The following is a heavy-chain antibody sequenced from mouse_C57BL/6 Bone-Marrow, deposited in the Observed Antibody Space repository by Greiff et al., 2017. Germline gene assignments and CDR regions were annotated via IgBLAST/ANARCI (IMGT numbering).Heavy chain of an antibody. Sequence: EVKLMESGGGLVQPGGSMKLSCVASGFTFSNYWMNWVRQSPEKGLEWVAQIRLKSDNYATHYAESVKGRFTISRDDSKSSVYLQMNNLRAEDTGIYYCTGEVGPWYFDVWGTGTTVTVSS. V-gene: IGHV6-3*01. J-gene: IGHJ1*03. D-gene: IGHD4-1*01. CDR2: IRLKSDNYAT. CDR3: TGEVGPWYFDV. CDR1: GFTFSNYW.